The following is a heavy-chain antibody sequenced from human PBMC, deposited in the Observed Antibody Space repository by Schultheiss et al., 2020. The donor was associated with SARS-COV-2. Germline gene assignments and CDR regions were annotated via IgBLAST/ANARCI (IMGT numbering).Heavy chain of an antibody. CDR3: ARDRARYFDY. V-gene: IGHV4-39*07. Sequence: SETLSLTCTVSGGSISSSSYYWGWIRQPPGKGLEWIGSIYYSGSTYYNPSLKSRVTLSVDTSNNQFSLKLSSVTAADTAVYYCARDRARYFDYWGQGTLVTVSS. CDR1: GGSISSSSYY. CDR2: IYYSGST. D-gene: IGHD4/OR15-4a*01. J-gene: IGHJ4*02.